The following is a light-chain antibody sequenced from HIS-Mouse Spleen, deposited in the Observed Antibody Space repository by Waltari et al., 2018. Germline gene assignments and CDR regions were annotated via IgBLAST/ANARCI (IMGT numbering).Light chain of an antibody. Sequence: DIQMTQSPSSLSASVGDRVTITCRASQSISSYLNWYQHKPGKAPKLRIYAASSLQSGVPSRFSGSGSGTEFTLTISSLQPEDFATYYCQQSYSTPFTFGPGTKVDIK. CDR1: QSISSY. V-gene: IGKV1-39*01. J-gene: IGKJ3*01. CDR2: AAS. CDR3: QQSYSTPFT.